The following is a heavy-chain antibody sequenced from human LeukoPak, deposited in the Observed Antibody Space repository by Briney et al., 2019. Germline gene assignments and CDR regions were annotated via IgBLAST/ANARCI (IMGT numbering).Heavy chain of an antibody. Sequence: ASVKVSCKASGYTFTSYDINWVRQATGQGLEWMGWMNPNSGNTGCAQKFQGRVTITRNTSISTAYMELSSLRSEDTAVYYCARGRPRYCGGDCYDYYYYYMDVWGKGTTVTVSS. CDR3: ARGRPRYCGGDCYDYYYYYMDV. V-gene: IGHV1-8*03. CDR2: MNPNSGNT. D-gene: IGHD2-21*01. J-gene: IGHJ6*03. CDR1: GYTFTSYD.